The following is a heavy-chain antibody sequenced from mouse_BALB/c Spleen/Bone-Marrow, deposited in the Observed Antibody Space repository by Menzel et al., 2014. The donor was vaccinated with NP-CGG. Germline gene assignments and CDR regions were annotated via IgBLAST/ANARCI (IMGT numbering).Heavy chain of an antibody. CDR1: GFSFNSYG. CDR3: ARHAYYDQTEVSFVY. CDR2: ISGGSYT. D-gene: IGHD2-4*01. Sequence: EVQVVESGGDLVKPGGSLKLSCAASGFSFNSYGMPWVRQTPEKRLEWVATISGGSYTFYPDSVKGRFTISRDNAKNNLYLQLSSLRSEDTALYYCARHAYYDQTEVSFVYWGQGTLVTVSA. J-gene: IGHJ3*01. V-gene: IGHV5-9-2*01.